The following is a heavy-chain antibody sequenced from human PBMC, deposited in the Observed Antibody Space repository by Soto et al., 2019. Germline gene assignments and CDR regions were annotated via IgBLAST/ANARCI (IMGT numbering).Heavy chain of an antibody. CDR3: ASLVGATTLYGFDY. CDR2: ISYDGSNK. CDR1: GFTFSSYA. V-gene: IGHV3-30-3*01. Sequence: QVQLVESGGGVVQPGRSLRLSCAASGFTFSSYALHWVRQAPGKGLEWAAVISYDGSNKYYADSVKGRFTISRDNSKNTLYLQRISLRAEDTAVYYCASLVGATTLYGFDYWGQGTLVTVSS. J-gene: IGHJ4*02. D-gene: IGHD1-26*01.